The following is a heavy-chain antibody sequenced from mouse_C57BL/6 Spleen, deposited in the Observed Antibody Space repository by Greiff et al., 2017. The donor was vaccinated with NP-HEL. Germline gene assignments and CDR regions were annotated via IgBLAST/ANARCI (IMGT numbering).Heavy chain of an antibody. CDR2: IYPGGGYT. J-gene: IGHJ2*01. Sequence: VQLQESGAELVRPGTSVKMSCKASGYTFTNYWIGWAKQRPGHGLEWIGDIYPGGGYTNYNEKFKGKATLTADKSSSTAYMQFSSLTSEDSAIYYCARGDGQEGRFDYWGQGTTLTVSS. D-gene: IGHD2-3*01. V-gene: IGHV1-63*01. CDR3: ARGDGQEGRFDY. CDR1: GYTFTNYW.